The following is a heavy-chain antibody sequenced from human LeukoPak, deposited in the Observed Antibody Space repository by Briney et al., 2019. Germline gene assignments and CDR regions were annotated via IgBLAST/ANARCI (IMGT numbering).Heavy chain of an antibody. CDR2: IYHSGST. Sequence: SETLSLTCTVSGYSISSGYYCGWIRQPPGKGLEWIGSIYHSGSTYYNPSLKSRVTISVDTSKNQFSLKLSSVTAADTAVYYCARDSHRLWGRKSFDYWGQGTLVTVSS. J-gene: IGHJ4*02. CDR3: ARDSHRLWGRKSFDY. V-gene: IGHV4-38-2*02. D-gene: IGHD3-16*01. CDR1: GYSISSGYY.